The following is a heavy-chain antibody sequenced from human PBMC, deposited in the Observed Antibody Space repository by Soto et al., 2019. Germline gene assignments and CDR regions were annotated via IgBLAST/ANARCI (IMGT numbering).Heavy chain of an antibody. CDR3: AREMITFGGVIGNFDY. CDR2: IYYSGST. Sequence: SETLSLTCTVSGGSISSGGYYWSWIRQHPGKGLEWIGYIYYSGSTYYNPSLKSRVTISVDTSKNQFSLKLSSVTAADTAVYYCAREMITFGGVIGNFDYWGQGTLVTVSS. D-gene: IGHD3-16*02. J-gene: IGHJ4*02. CDR1: GGSISSGGYY. V-gene: IGHV4-31*03.